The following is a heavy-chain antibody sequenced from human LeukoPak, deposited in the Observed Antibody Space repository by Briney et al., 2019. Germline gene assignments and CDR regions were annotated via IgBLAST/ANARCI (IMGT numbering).Heavy chain of an antibody. V-gene: IGHV4-59*01. CDR2: IYYSGTT. Sequence: SETLSLICTVSGGSISTYYWSWIRQPPGKGLEWIGYIYYSGTTNYNPSLNSRVTISVDTSKNQFSLKLSSVTAADTAVYYCARVVDTSMIDDAFDIWGQGTMVTVSS. D-gene: IGHD5-18*01. J-gene: IGHJ3*02. CDR3: ARVVDTSMIDDAFDI. CDR1: GGSISTYY.